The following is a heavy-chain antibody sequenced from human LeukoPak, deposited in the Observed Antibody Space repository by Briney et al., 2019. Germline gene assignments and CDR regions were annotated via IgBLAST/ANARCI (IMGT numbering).Heavy chain of an antibody. CDR2: VSGSGGST. Sequence: GGSLRLSCAASGFTFSNYAMSWVRQASGKGLEWVSGVSGSGGSTYYADSVKGRFTISRDNSKNTLYLQMSSLRAGDTAIYYCAKVRYDSSGIQSPYFDNWGQGTLVTVSS. CDR3: AKVRYDSSGIQSPYFDN. J-gene: IGHJ4*02. V-gene: IGHV3-23*01. D-gene: IGHD3-22*01. CDR1: GFTFSNYA.